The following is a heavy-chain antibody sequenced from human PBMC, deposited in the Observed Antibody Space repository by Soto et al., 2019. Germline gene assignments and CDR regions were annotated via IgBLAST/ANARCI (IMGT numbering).Heavy chain of an antibody. J-gene: IGHJ3*02. V-gene: IGHV3-15*07. D-gene: IGHD3-3*01. CDR3: SKDMSRIVEWLSAFDI. CDR2: IKSKTNSETT. Sequence: PLGPLRLSCAASGGTFSNAWMNLVRQAPGKGLEWVGRIKSKTNSETTDYAEPVKGRFTISRDDPKTTKYRQMNSLNTEETAVYYCSKDMSRIVEWLSAFDIWGQGTLVTAS. CDR1: GGTFSNAW.